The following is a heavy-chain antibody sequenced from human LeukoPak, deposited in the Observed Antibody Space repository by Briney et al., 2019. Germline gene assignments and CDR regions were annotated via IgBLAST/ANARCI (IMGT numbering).Heavy chain of an antibody. D-gene: IGHD1-26*01. Sequence: SVKVSCKASGGTFSSYAISWVRPAPGPGLEWMGGIIPIFGTAHYAQKFQGRVTITADESTGTAYMELSSLRSEDTAVYYCARVGATTPFDYWGQGTLVTVSS. CDR2: IIPIFGTA. CDR3: ARVGATTPFDY. J-gene: IGHJ4*02. V-gene: IGHV1-69*13. CDR1: GGTFSSYA.